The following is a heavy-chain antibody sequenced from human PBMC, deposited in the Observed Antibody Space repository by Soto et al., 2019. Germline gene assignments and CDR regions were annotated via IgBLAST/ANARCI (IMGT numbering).Heavy chain of an antibody. V-gene: IGHV3-23*01. CDR1: VFTFSSYA. D-gene: IGHD3-3*01. CDR2: ISGSGGST. Sequence: GWSLRLSCASSVFTFSSYAMSWVRQAPGKGLEWVSAISGSGGSTYYADSVKGRFTISRDNSKNTLYLQMNSLRAEDTAVYYCAKDHRDYDFWSGYLNWFDPWGQGTLVTVSS. J-gene: IGHJ5*02. CDR3: AKDHRDYDFWSGYLNWFDP.